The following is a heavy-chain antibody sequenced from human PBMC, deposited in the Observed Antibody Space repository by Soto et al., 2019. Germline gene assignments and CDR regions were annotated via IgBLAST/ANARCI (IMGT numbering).Heavy chain of an antibody. CDR3: ATQLAVAGTRYFDY. V-gene: IGHV1-69*13. CDR1: GGTFSSYA. CDR2: IIPIFGTA. J-gene: IGHJ4*02. D-gene: IGHD6-19*01. Sequence: ASVKVSCKASGGTFSSYAISWARQAPGQGLEWMGGIIPIFGTANYAQKFQGRVTITADESTSTAYMELSSLRSEDTAVYYCATQLAVAGTRYFDYWGQGTLVTVSS.